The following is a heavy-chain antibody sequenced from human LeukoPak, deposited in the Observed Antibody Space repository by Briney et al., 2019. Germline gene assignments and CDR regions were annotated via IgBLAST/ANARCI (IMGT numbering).Heavy chain of an antibody. J-gene: IGHJ4*02. V-gene: IGHV3-30*18. CDR2: ISYDGSNK. CDR1: GFTFSSYG. Sequence: GGSLRLSCAASGFTFSSYGMHWVRQAPGKGLEWVAVISYDGSNKYYADSVKGRFTISRDNSKNTLYLQMNSLRAEDTAVYYCAKDAKYIVVVVAATLDYWGQGTLVTVSS. D-gene: IGHD2-15*01. CDR3: AKDAKYIVVVVAATLDY.